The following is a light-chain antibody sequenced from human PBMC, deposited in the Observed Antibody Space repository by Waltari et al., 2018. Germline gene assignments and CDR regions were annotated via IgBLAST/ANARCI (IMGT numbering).Light chain of an antibody. Sequence: EIVLTQSQGTLSLSPGEGATLSCRASQSIINNYLAWYQQRPGQAPSLLVYDASSRATGIPDRFSGSGSGTDFTLTISRLEPEDFALYFCQQHGSFPQTFGQGTKVEIK. CDR2: DAS. J-gene: IGKJ1*01. CDR3: QQHGSFPQT. V-gene: IGKV3-20*01. CDR1: QSIINNY.